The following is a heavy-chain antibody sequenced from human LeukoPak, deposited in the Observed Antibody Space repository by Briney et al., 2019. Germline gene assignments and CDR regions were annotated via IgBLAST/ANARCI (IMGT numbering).Heavy chain of an antibody. CDR1: GFIFSSYG. CDR2: INHSGST. Sequence: PGGSLRLSCAASGFIFSSYGMNWVRQPPGKGLEWIGEINHSGSTNYNPSLKSRVTISVDTSKNQFSLKLSSVTAADTAVYYCARTPVGYYYGSGNRTPFDYWGQGTLVTVSS. CDR3: ARTPVGYYYGSGNRTPFDY. V-gene: IGHV4-34*01. D-gene: IGHD3-10*01. J-gene: IGHJ4*02.